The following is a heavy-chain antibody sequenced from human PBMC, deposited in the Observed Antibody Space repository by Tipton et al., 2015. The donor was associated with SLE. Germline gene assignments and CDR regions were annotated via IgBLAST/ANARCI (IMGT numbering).Heavy chain of an antibody. Sequence: SLRLSCAASGFTFSSYAMSWVRQAPGKGLEWVANIKQDGSEKYYVDSVKGRFTISRDNAKNSLYLQMNSLRAEDTAVYYCARETMAYDYWGQGTLVTVSS. CDR1: GFTFSSYA. J-gene: IGHJ4*02. CDR2: IKQDGSEK. V-gene: IGHV3-7*03. D-gene: IGHD5-24*01. CDR3: ARETMAYDY.